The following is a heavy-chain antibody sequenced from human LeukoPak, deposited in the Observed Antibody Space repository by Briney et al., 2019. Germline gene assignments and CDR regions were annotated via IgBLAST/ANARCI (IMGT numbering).Heavy chain of an antibody. CDR1: GFSFSTYA. CDR3: ARGGDSWSGYSYGLDV. CDR2: ISFDGRNE. Sequence: GGSLRLSCTASGFSFSTYAMHWVRQAPGKGLEWVAVISFDGRNEYYADSVKGRVTISRDISKNTLYLQMNSLRPEDTAVYYCARGGDSWSGYSYGLDVWGQGTTVTVSS. J-gene: IGHJ6*02. V-gene: IGHV3-30-3*01. D-gene: IGHD3-3*01.